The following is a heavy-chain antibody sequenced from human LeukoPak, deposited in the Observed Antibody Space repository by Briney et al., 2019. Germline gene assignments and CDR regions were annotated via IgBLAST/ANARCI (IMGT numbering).Heavy chain of an antibody. CDR2: IRSNGGST. Sequence: PGGSLRLSCLASVFTFTGCAMHSVRQAPGKGLEYVSGIRSNGGSTYYADSVKGRFTISRDNSKNTPYLQMSSLRAADTAVYYCVKEDGSGSYSDAFDMWGQGTMVTVSS. J-gene: IGHJ3*02. V-gene: IGHV3-64D*06. D-gene: IGHD3-22*01. CDR1: VFTFTGCA. CDR3: VKEDGSGSYSDAFDM.